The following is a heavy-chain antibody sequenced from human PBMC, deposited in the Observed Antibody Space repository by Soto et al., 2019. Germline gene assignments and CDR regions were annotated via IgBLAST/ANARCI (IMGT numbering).Heavy chain of an antibody. V-gene: IGHV4-4*02. CDR1: GGSISSSNW. J-gene: IGHJ6*02. CDR2: IYHSGST. D-gene: IGHD2-2*01. Sequence: SGTLSLTCAVSGGSISSSNWWSWVRQPPGKGLEWIGEIYHSGSTNYNPSLKSRVTISVDKSNNQFSMKLSSVTAADTAVYYWASLMGSTSSVYYYYGIDVWGQGTTVT. CDR3: ASLMGSTSSVYYYYGIDV.